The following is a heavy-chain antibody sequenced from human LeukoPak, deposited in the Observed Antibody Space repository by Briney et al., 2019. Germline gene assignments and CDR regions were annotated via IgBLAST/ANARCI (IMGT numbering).Heavy chain of an antibody. CDR1: GGSISSYY. Sequence: SETLSLTCTVSGGSISSYYWSWIRQPAGTALEWIGRIYTSGTITYNPSLKSRVTMSVDTSKNQFSLKLSSVTAADTAVYYCARLRRYYGSGSYQIIAYRYYYMDVWGKGTTVTISS. J-gene: IGHJ6*03. CDR3: ARLRRYYGSGSYQIIAYRYYYMDV. CDR2: IYTSGTI. D-gene: IGHD3-10*01. V-gene: IGHV4-4*07.